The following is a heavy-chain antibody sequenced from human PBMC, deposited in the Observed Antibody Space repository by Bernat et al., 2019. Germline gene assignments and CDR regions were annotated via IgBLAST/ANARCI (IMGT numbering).Heavy chain of an antibody. D-gene: IGHD3-10*01. J-gene: IGHJ4*02. CDR1: GFIFTAYD. CDR2: ISSDGSDT. Sequence: EVHLVESGGGLVQPGGSLRLSCAASGFIFTAYDMHWVRQAPGKGLVWVSVISSDGSDTTYADHVKGRFTLSRDNANNTVYLQMNSLRAEDTAIYYCARARGGMGDYWGQGTLVTVSS. CDR3: ARARGGMGDY. V-gene: IGHV3-74*01.